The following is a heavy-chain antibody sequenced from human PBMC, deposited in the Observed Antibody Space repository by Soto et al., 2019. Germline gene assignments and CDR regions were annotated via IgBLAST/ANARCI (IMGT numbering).Heavy chain of an antibody. D-gene: IGHD3-10*01. J-gene: IGHJ4*02. CDR2: IWYDGSNK. Sequence: PGGSLRLSCAASGFTFSSYGMHWVRQAPGKGLEWVAVIWYDGSNKYYADSVKGRFTISRDNSKNTLYLQMNSLRAEDTAVYYCAKYYGSGSPFDYWGQGTLVTVSS. V-gene: IGHV3-33*06. CDR3: AKYYGSGSPFDY. CDR1: GFTFSSYG.